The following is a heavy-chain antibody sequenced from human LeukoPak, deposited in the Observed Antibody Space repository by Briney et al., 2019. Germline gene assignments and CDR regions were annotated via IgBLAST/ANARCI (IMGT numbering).Heavy chain of an antibody. CDR1: GYTFTGYY. Sequence: ASVKVSCKASGYTFTGYYMHWVRQAPGQGLEWMGWINPNSGGTNYAQKFQGRVTMTRDTSISTAYMELSRLRSEDTAVYYCARESIGYSYGRRGAFDYWGQGTLVTVSS. CDR2: INPNSGGT. D-gene: IGHD5-18*01. J-gene: IGHJ4*02. V-gene: IGHV1-2*02. CDR3: ARESIGYSYGRRGAFDY.